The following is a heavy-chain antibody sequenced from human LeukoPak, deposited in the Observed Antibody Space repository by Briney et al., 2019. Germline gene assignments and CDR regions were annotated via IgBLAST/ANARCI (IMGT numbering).Heavy chain of an antibody. Sequence: GGSLRLSCAASGFTLSGYEVNWVRQAPGKGLEWVSYISASGNTIYYADSVKGRFTISRDNAKNSLYLQMNSLRAEDTAVYYCARISSGWYLVSRYFDYWGQGTLVTVSS. CDR3: ARISSGWYLVSRYFDY. D-gene: IGHD6-19*01. V-gene: IGHV3-48*03. J-gene: IGHJ4*02. CDR1: GFTLSGYE. CDR2: ISASGNTI.